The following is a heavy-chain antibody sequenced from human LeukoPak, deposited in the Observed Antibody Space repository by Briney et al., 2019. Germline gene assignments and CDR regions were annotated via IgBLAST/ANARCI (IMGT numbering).Heavy chain of an antibody. CDR2: IFYSGRI. Sequence: SETLSLTCTVSGGSISSSSYYWNWIRQPPGKGLEYIGYIFYSGRINYNPSLKSRVTISVDTSKNWFSLRLTSVTAADTAVYYCARGQKYIYGYTVTELGSRYFDYWGQGTLVTVSS. V-gene: IGHV4-61*01. J-gene: IGHJ4*02. CDR3: ARGQKYIYGYTVTELGSRYFDY. CDR1: GGSISSSSYY. D-gene: IGHD5-18*01.